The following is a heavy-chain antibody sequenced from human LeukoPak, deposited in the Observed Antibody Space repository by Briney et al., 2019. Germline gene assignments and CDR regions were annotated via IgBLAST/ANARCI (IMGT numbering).Heavy chain of an antibody. CDR2: IKQDGSEK. V-gene: IGHV3-7*02. Sequence: PGGSLRLSCAGSGFTFSSYWMSWVRQAPGKGLEWVANIKQDGSEKYYVDSVKGRFTISRDNAKNSLYLQMNSLRAEDTAVYYCGRWLYPWYYFDYWGQGTLVTV. CDR3: GRWLYPWYYFDY. CDR1: GFTFSSYW. J-gene: IGHJ4*02. D-gene: IGHD2-2*02.